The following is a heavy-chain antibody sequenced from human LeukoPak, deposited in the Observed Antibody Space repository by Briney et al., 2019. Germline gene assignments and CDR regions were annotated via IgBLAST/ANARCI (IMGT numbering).Heavy chain of an antibody. V-gene: IGHV3-21*01. CDR1: GVTFSSYS. CDR2: ISSNSIYI. D-gene: IGHD2-15*01. CDR3: ARDVSRISDY. Sequence: PGGSLRLSCAASGVTFSSYSMNWVRQAPGKGLEWVSSISSNSIYIYYADSVKGRFTISRDNAKNSLYLQMNSLRTEDTAVYYCARDVSRISDYWGQGTLVTVSS. J-gene: IGHJ4*02.